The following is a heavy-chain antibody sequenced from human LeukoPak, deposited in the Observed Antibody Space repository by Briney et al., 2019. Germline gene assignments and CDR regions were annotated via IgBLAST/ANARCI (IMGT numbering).Heavy chain of an antibody. CDR2: IYHSGST. Sequence: PSETLSLTCTVSGGSISSGGYYWSWIRQPPGKGLEWIGYIYHSGSTYYNPSLKSRVTISVDRSKNQFSLKLSSVTAADTAVYYCARDIAAAGPNWFDPWGQGTLVTVSS. V-gene: IGHV4-30-2*01. J-gene: IGHJ5*02. CDR1: GGSISSGGYY. D-gene: IGHD6-13*01. CDR3: ARDIAAAGPNWFDP.